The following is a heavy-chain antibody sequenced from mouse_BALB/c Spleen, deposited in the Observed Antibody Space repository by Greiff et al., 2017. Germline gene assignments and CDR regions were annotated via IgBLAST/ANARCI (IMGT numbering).Heavy chain of an antibody. J-gene: IGHJ4*01. CDR2: ISSGSSTI. D-gene: IGHD1-1*01. CDR1: GFTFSSFG. Sequence: EVMLVESGGGLVQPGGSRKLSCAASGFTFSSFGMHWVRQAPEKGLEWVAYISSGSSTIYYADTVKGRFTISRDNPKNTLFLQMTSLRSEDTAMYYCARTTTVVEGYAMDYWGQGTSVTVSS. CDR3: ARTTTVVEGYAMDY. V-gene: IGHV5-17*02.